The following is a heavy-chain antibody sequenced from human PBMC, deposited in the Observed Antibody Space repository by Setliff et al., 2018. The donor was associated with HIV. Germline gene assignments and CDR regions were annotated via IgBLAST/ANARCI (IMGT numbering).Heavy chain of an antibody. V-gene: IGHV3-23*01. Sequence: PGGSLRLSCAASGFTFTDYAMTWVRQAPGKGLEWVSSISSRGGSVYYADSVKGRFTISRGNSKNTLYLQMNSLRAEDTAVYYCARDRFPQSNIFGAWYFDLWGRGTLVTVSS. CDR1: GFTFTDYA. CDR2: ISSRGGSV. CDR3: ARDRFPQSNIFGAWYFDL. D-gene: IGHD3-10*02. J-gene: IGHJ2*01.